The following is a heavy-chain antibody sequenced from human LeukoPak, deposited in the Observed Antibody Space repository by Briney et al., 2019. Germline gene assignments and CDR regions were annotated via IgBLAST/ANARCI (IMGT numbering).Heavy chain of an antibody. Sequence: GGSLRLSCAASGFTFSYYTMTWVRQAPGKGLEWVSTINVGDNTYYADSVKGRFTISRDNSKNTLSLQMNSLRAGDTAVYYCASWGTQGMYEFDHWGQGTLVTVSS. D-gene: IGHD1/OR15-1a*01. CDR1: GFTFSYYT. V-gene: IGHV3-23*01. J-gene: IGHJ4*02. CDR3: ASWGTQGMYEFDH. CDR2: INVGDNT.